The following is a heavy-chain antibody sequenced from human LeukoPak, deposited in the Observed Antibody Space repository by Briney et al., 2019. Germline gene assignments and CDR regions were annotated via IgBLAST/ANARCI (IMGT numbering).Heavy chain of an antibody. Sequence: SETLSLTCTVSGGSISRGGYYWSWIRQHPGKGLEWIGYIYYSGSPYYDPSLKSRVTISVDTSKNQFSLKLSSVTAADTAVYYCARVYDSSIDWFDTWGQGTLVTVSS. D-gene: IGHD3-22*01. CDR2: IYYSGSP. CDR3: ARVYDSSIDWFDT. CDR1: GGSISRGGYY. V-gene: IGHV4-31*03. J-gene: IGHJ5*02.